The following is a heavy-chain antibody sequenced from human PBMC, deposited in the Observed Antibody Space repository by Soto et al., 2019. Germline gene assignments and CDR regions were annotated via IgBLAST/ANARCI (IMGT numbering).Heavy chain of an antibody. Sequence: QVQLVESGGGVDQPGRSLRLSCAGSGFIFKNYALNWVRQAPGKGLEWVASITRDGYNKYYADSVKGRFTISRDNSRDTLSLQMTALTIEDSSVYYCTKSSGGSSSVGMDYWGQGTRVTVSS. CDR2: ITRDGYNK. D-gene: IGHD6-6*01. CDR1: GFIFKNYA. V-gene: IGHV3-30*04. CDR3: TKSSGGSSSVGMDY. J-gene: IGHJ4*02.